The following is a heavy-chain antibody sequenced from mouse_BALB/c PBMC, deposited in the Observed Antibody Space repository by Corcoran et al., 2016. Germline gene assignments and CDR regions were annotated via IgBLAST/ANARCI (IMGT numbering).Heavy chain of an antibody. D-gene: IGHD1-1*01. CDR1: GCSFTTAG. J-gene: IGHJ1*01. CDR2: INTHSGVP. Sequence: QIQLVQSGPELKKTGETVRMSCKASGCSFTTAGMQWVQKMPGKGLKWMGWINTHSGVPKYAEDFKGRFAFSLETSVSTAYLQISNLKNEDTATYFCARCGYYGSSSYWYFDVWGAGTTVTVSS. V-gene: IGHV9-4*02. CDR3: ARCGYYGSSSYWYFDV.